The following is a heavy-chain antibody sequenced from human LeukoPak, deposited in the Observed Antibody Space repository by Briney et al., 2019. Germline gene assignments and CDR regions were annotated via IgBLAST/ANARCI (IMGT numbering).Heavy chain of an antibody. D-gene: IGHD1-26*01. Sequence: GGSLKLSCAAPGFTFSSYAMSWVRQAPRRGLEWVSAISGSGGSTYYADSVKGRFTISRDNSKNTLYLQMNSLRAEDTAVYYCAKEGSYYEDYFDYWGQGTLVTVSS. CDR3: AKEGSYYEDYFDY. J-gene: IGHJ4*02. V-gene: IGHV3-23*01. CDR2: ISGSGGST. CDR1: GFTFSSYA.